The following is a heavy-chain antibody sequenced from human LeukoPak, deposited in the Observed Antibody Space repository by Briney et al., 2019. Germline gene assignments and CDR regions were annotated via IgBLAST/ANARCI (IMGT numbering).Heavy chain of an antibody. CDR3: ARDGKGRSGYQDY. V-gene: IGHV3-30*02. J-gene: IGHJ4*02. D-gene: IGHD3-22*01. CDR2: IRFDGTSE. CDR1: GFTFSNFG. Sequence: GGSLRLSCAASGFTFSNFGMHWVRQAPGKGLEWVAFIRFDGTSEFYADSVKARFTISRDNARNSLYLQMNSLRAEDTAVYYCARDGKGRSGYQDYWGQGTLVTVSS.